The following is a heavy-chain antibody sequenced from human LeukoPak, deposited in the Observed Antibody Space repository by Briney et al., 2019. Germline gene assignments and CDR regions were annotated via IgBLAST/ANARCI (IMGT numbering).Heavy chain of an antibody. J-gene: IGHJ6*02. CDR2: IGGSGTST. V-gene: IGHV3-23*01. Sequence: GGPLSPSFEASGFTFSSYPMIWVRKAQGKGLEWVQPIGGSGTSTFYADSVKGRFTISRDNSKNTLYLQMNSLRAEDTAVYYCAKTSQGHPPYYCSMDVWGQGTTVTVSS. CDR1: GFTFSSYP. CDR3: AKTSQGHPPYYCSMDV.